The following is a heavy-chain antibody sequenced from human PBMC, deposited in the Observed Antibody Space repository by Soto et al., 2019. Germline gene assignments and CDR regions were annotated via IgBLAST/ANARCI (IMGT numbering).Heavy chain of an antibody. CDR2: IYYSGST. CDR3: ARVYYDSRSFWFDP. CDR1: GGSISSGDYY. D-gene: IGHD3-22*01. J-gene: IGHJ5*02. Sequence: SETLSLTCTVSGGSISSGDYYWSWIRQPPGKGLEWIGYIYYSGSTYYNPSLKSRVTISVDTSKNQFSLKLSSVTAADTAVYYCARVYYDSRSFWFDPWGQGTLVTVSS. V-gene: IGHV4-30-4*01.